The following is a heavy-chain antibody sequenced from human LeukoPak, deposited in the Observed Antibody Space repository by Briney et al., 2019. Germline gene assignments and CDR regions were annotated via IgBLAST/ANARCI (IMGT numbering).Heavy chain of an antibody. V-gene: IGHV1-18*01. J-gene: IGHJ4*02. CDR1: GYTFTSYG. D-gene: IGHD3-10*01. Sequence: ASVKVSCKASGYTFTSYGISWVRQAPGQGLEWMGWISAYNGNTNYAQKLQGRVTMTTDTSTSTAYMELRSLRSEDTAVYYCAREGSYCTNDGYYGSGSYCEFDYWGQGTLVTVSS. CDR2: ISAYNGNT. CDR3: AREGSYCTNDGYYGSGSYCEFDY.